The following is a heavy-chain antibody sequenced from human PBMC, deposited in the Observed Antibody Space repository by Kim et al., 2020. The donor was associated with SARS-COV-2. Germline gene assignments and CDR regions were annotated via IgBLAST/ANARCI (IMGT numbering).Heavy chain of an antibody. V-gene: IGHV3-30*04. Sequence: GGSLRLSCAASGFTFSSYAMHWVRQAPGKGLEWVAVISYDGSNKYYVDSVKGRFTISRDNSKNTLYLQMNSLRAEDTAVYYCARAEKLLWFRDLFAYWGQGTLVTVSS. CDR2: ISYDGSNK. CDR1: GFTFSSYA. D-gene: IGHD3-10*01. CDR3: ARAEKLLWFRDLFAY. J-gene: IGHJ4*02.